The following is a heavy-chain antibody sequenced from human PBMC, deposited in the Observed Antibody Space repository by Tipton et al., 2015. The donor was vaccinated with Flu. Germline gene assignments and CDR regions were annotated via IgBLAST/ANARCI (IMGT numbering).Heavy chain of an antibody. CDR3: ATDPDAFYYDTWAVDI. Sequence: SLRLSCAASGFNFNTYAFNWVRHAPGKGLEWVSSIDTSGHAIYYADSVRGRFTISRDNSKNTLFLQMSTLRAEDTAMYFCATDPDAFYYDTWAVDIWGQGTMVTVSS. CDR1: GFNFNTYA. V-gene: IGHV3-23*01. D-gene: IGHD3-22*01. J-gene: IGHJ3*02. CDR2: IDTSGHAI.